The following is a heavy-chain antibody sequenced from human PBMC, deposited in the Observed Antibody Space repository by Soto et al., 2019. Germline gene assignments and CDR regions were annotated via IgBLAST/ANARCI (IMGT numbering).Heavy chain of an antibody. D-gene: IGHD3-9*01. Sequence: SETLSLTCTVSGGSISSSYWSWIRQPPGKGLEWIGYIYDSGSTYYNSSLKSRVTMSVDTSKNQFSLKMSSVTAADTAVYYCARHPGYYDILTGYTTYYFDSWGQGILVTVS. V-gene: IGHV4-59*08. CDR1: GGSISSSY. CDR2: IYDSGST. J-gene: IGHJ4*02. CDR3: ARHPGYYDILTGYTTYYFDS.